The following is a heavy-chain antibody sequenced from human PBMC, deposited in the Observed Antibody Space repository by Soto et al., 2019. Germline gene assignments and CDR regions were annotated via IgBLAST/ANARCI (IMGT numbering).Heavy chain of an antibody. CDR2: IYYSGST. CDR3: ARPHGGSSGWDNWFDP. Sequence: QVQLQESGPGLVKPSETLSLTCTVSGGSISSYYWSWIRQPPGKGLEWIGYIYYSGSTNYNPSLTSRVPISVDTPKNQFSLKLSSVTAADTAVYYCARPHGGSSGWDNWFDPWGQGTLVTVSS. D-gene: IGHD6-25*01. CDR1: GGSISSYY. J-gene: IGHJ5*02. V-gene: IGHV4-59*01.